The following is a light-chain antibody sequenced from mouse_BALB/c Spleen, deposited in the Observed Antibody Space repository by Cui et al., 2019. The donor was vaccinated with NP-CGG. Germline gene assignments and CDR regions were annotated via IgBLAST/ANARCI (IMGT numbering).Light chain of an antibody. J-gene: IGLJ1*01. CDR3: ALWYSNHWV. CDR1: TGAVTTSND. CDR2: GTN. Sequence: HAVFTQESALPTSPGETVTLTCRSSTGAVTTSNDANWVQEKPDHVFTGLIGGTNNRAPGVPARFSGSLIGDKAALTITGAQTEDEAIYFCALWYSNHWVFGGGTKLTVL. V-gene: IGLV1*01.